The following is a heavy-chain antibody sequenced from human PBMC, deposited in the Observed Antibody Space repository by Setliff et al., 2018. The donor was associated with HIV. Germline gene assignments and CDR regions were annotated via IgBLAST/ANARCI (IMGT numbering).Heavy chain of an antibody. CDR1: GVTFSSNK. CDR3: ARDRSSTSPGSFEL. J-gene: IGHJ3*01. D-gene: IGHD2-2*01. V-gene: IGHV1-69*13. CDR2: IIPIFGTA. Sequence: ASVKVSCKAPGVTFSSNKINWIRQAPGQGREWVGEIIPIFGTANYAQKFQGRVTITADESTRTAYMEVTSLRSEDTAVYYCARDRSSTSPGSFELWGQGTLVTVSS.